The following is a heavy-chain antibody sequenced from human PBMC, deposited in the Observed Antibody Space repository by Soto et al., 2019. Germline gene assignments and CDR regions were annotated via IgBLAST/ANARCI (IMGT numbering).Heavy chain of an antibody. D-gene: IGHD6-25*01. V-gene: IGHV3-66*01. J-gene: IGHJ4*02. CDR1: GFSVSSSY. CDR2: IYSGGTT. Sequence: EVQLVESGGGLVQPGGSLRLSCAASGFSVSSSYMSWVRQTPWKGLEWVSVIYSGGTTYYADSVKGRFTISRDDSRNTLFLQMNSLRVDDTAVYYCVKELRSGRNEREAYCWGLGTLVTVSS. CDR3: VKELRSGRNEREAYC.